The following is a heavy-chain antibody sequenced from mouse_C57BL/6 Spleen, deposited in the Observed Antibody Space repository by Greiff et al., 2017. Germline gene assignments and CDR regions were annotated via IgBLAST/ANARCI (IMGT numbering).Heavy chain of an antibody. J-gene: IGHJ1*03. CDR1: GYTFTSYW. CDR3: ARTPVTTVVAKGYFDV. Sequence: VRLQQPGAELVMPGASVKLSCKASGYTFTSYWMHWVKQRPGQGLEWIGEIDPSDSYTNYNQKFKGKSTLTVDKSSSTAYMQLSSLTSEDSAVYYCARTPVTTVVAKGYFDVWGTGTTVTVSS. V-gene: IGHV1-69*01. CDR2: IDPSDSYT. D-gene: IGHD1-1*01.